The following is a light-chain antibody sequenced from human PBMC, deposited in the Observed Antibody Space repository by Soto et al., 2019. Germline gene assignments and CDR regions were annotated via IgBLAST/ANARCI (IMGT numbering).Light chain of an antibody. V-gene: IGKV1-39*01. J-gene: IGKJ5*01. CDR1: QSISSY. CDR3: QQSYSTFPIT. Sequence: DIQMTQSPSSLSASVGDRVTITCRASQSISSYLNWYQQKPGKAPKLLIYAASSLQSGVPSRFSGSGSGTALTLTIISLQPEDFATYYCQQSYSTFPITFGQGTRLEIK. CDR2: AAS.